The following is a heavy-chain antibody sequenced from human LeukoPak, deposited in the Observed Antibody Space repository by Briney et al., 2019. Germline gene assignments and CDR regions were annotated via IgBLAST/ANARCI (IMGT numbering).Heavy chain of an antibody. Sequence: PGRSLRLSCAASGFTFSSYGMHWVRQAPGKGLEWVAVIWYGGSNKYYADSVKGRFTISRDNSKNTLYLQMNSLRAEDTAVYYCAKDFQPNSSGSYTGDCDYWGQGTLVTVSS. CDR2: IWYGGSNK. J-gene: IGHJ4*02. CDR1: GFTFSSYG. CDR3: AKDFQPNSSGSYTGDCDY. V-gene: IGHV3-30*18. D-gene: IGHD6-19*01.